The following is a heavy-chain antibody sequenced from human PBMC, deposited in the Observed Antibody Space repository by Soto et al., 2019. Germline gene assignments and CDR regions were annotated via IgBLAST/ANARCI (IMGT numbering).Heavy chain of an antibody. V-gene: IGHV3-23*01. D-gene: IGHD2-15*01. CDR1: GFSFSTYA. Sequence: EVQLLESGGGLVQPGGSLRLACATSGFSFSTYAMTWVRQAPGKGLEWVSTFNGNGGGTYYADSVKGRLTISRDNSKNTLYLQMDSVKSQATATYYCAKDNSLHWFDPWGQGTLVTVSS. CDR3: AKDNSLHWFDP. J-gene: IGHJ5*02. CDR2: FNGNGGGT.